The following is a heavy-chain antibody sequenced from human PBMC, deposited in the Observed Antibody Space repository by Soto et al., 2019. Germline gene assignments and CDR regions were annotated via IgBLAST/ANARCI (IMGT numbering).Heavy chain of an antibody. CDR1: GFTFNDYY. V-gene: IGHV3-11*06. CDR2: ISSSATYA. D-gene: IGHD3-22*01. CDR3: ARNDSSGYLDS. J-gene: IGHJ4*02. Sequence: GGSLRLSCAASGFTFNDYYMSWIRQAPWKGLEWLSYISSSATYAIYADSVKGRFTLSRDNAKNSLYLQMNSLRAEDTAVYYCARNDSSGYLDSWGQGTLVTVSS.